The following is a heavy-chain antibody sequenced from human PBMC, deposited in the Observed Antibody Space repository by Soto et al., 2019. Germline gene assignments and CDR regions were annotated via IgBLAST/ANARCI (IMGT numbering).Heavy chain of an antibody. V-gene: IGHV4-34*01. CDR1: GGSLGGFH. J-gene: IGHJ4*01. Sequence: QVQLQQWGAGLLKPSETLSLTCAVSGGSLGGFHWSWIRQPPGKGLEWIGEISRSGSTNYGPSLKSRVTTSMDTSRNQVSLNLSSVTDADTAVYYCARVRTAAMIETRLFRVLFDLWGHGNLVTVSS. CDR3: ARVRTAAMIETRLFRVLFDL. CDR2: ISRSGST. D-gene: IGHD3-22*01.